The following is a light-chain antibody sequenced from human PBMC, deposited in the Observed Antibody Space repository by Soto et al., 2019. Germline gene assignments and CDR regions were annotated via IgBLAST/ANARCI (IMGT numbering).Light chain of an antibody. CDR1: SSNIATKS. CDR2: SNS. CDR3: AAWDDSLNARYV. V-gene: IGLV1-44*01. Sequence: QSVLTQPPSASGTPGQRVTISCSGSSSNIATKSVNWYQQLPGTGPKLLIYSNSQRSSGVPDRFSGSKSGTSASLAIRGLQSEDEADYYCAAWDDSLNARYVFGTGTKLTVL. J-gene: IGLJ1*01.